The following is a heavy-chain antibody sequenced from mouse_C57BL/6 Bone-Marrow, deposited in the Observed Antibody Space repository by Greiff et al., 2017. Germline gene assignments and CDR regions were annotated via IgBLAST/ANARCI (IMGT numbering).Heavy chain of an antibody. CDR2: IYPRSGNT. Sequence: QVQLQQSGAELARPGASVTLSCKASGYTFTSYGISWVKQRTGQGLEWIGEIYPRSGNTYYNEKFKGKATLTADKSSSTAYMEHRSLTSEDSAIYFGARSDDYDYFFDYWGQGTTLTVAS. CDR1: GYTFTSYG. CDR3: ARSDDYDYFFDY. V-gene: IGHV1-81*01. J-gene: IGHJ2*01. D-gene: IGHD2-4*01.